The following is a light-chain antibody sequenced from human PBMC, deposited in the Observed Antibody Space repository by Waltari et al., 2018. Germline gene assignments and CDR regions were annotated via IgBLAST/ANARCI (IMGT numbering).Light chain of an antibody. J-gene: IGKJ1*01. CDR3: QQHYSSPWT. Sequence: DIVMTQSPESLAVSLGERATINCRASQRILYSSNNKNYLAWYQHKPGQPPKLLIYWASTRESGVPDRVSGSGSGTDFTLTISGLQVEDVAVYYCQQHYSSPWTFGQGTKV. V-gene: IGKV4-1*01. CDR2: WAS. CDR1: QRILYSSNNKNY.